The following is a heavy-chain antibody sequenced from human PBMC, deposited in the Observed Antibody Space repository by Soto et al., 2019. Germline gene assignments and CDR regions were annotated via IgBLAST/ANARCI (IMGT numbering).Heavy chain of an antibody. CDR2: ISYSGTT. CDR1: GGSISSGNYY. CDR3: ARGRWLRSSVAY. Sequence: SETLSLTCTVSGGSISSGNYYWSWIRQPPGKGLEWIGFISYSGTTHYSASLRSRVSISVDTSKNQFSLKLSSVTAADTAVYCCARGRWLRSSVAYWGQGTLVTVSS. V-gene: IGHV4-30-4*01. D-gene: IGHD5-12*01. J-gene: IGHJ4*02.